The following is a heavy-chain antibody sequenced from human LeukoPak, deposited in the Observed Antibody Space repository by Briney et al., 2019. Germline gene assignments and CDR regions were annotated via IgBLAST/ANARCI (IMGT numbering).Heavy chain of an antibody. CDR3: ARVAGYCSSTSCYNWFDP. D-gene: IGHD2-2*01. Sequence: ASVKVSCKASGGTFSRYAISWVRQAPGQGLEWTGGIIPIFGTANYAQKFQGRVTITTDESTSTAYMELSSLRSEVTAVYYCARVAGYCSSTSCYNWFDPWGQGTLATVSS. CDR2: IIPIFGTA. CDR1: GGTFSRYA. V-gene: IGHV1-69*05. J-gene: IGHJ5*02.